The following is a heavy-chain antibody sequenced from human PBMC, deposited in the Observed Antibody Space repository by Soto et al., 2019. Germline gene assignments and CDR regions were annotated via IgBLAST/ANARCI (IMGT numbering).Heavy chain of an antibody. CDR3: ASSKRGYSYGYPWFDP. Sequence: SETLSLTCTVSGGSISSSSYYWGWIRQPPGKGLEWIGSIYYSGSTYYNPSLKSRVTISVDTSKNQFSLKLSSVTAADTAVYYCASSKRGYSYGYPWFDPWGQGTLVTVSS. J-gene: IGHJ5*02. V-gene: IGHV4-39*01. CDR1: GGSISSSSYY. D-gene: IGHD5-18*01. CDR2: IYYSGST.